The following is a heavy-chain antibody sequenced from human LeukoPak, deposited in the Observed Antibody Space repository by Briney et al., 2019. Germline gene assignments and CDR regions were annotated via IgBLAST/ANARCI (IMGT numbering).Heavy chain of an antibody. V-gene: IGHV3-20*04. D-gene: IGHD3-22*01. Sequence: PGGSLRLSCAASGFTFDDYGMSWVRHAPGKGLEWVSGINWSGGSTGYADSVKGRFTISRDNSKNTLYLQMNSLRAEDTAVYYCAKYAYYDSSGYYYDNWFDPWGQGTLVTVSS. J-gene: IGHJ5*02. CDR1: GFTFDDYG. CDR3: AKYAYYDSSGYYYDNWFDP. CDR2: INWSGGST.